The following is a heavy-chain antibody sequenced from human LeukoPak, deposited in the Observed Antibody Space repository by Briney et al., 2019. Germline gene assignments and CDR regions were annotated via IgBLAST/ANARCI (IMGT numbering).Heavy chain of an antibody. V-gene: IGHV4-39*01. D-gene: IGHD2-8*01. Sequence: PSQTLSLTCTVSGGSISSGDYYWGWIRQAPGKGLEWIGNVYYSGSTFYNPSLKSRVTISVDTSKNQFSLKLRSVTAADTAIYYCARASFNVVFGNWFDPWGQGTLVTVSS. J-gene: IGHJ5*02. CDR2: VYYSGST. CDR1: GGSISSGDYY. CDR3: ARASFNVVFGNWFDP.